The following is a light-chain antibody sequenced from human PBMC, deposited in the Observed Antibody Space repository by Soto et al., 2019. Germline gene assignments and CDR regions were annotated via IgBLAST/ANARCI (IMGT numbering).Light chain of an antibody. CDR3: QQRYNWPLT. Sequence: EIMMTQPPATLSASPGERATLSCRGYRSVSGYLAWYQQKFGQAPRLLIYDASNRATGIPARFSGSGSATDFTLTISSLEPEDFAIYYCQQRYNWPLTFGQGTKVDIK. V-gene: IGKV3-11*01. CDR2: DAS. CDR1: RSVSGY. J-gene: IGKJ1*01.